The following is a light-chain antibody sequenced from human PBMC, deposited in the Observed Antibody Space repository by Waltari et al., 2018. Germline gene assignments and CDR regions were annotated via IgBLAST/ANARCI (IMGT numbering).Light chain of an antibody. CDR3: QQYNKWPPYT. CDR1: QSVGSD. Sequence: EIVMTQSPATLSVSPGERATLSCRASQSVGSDLAWYQQKPGQAPSLLIYGASTRVTGVPARFSGSVSGTEFTLTISSLQSEDFAVYYCQQYNKWPPYTFGQGTKLEIK. V-gene: IGKV3-15*01. J-gene: IGKJ2*01. CDR2: GAS.